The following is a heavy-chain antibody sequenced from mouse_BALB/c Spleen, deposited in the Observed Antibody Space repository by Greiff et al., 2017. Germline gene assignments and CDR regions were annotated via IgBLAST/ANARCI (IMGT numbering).Heavy chain of an antibody. CDR2: IRNKANGYTT. Sequence: EVQLVESGGGLVQPGGSLRLSCATSGFTFTDYYMSWVRQPPGKALEWLGFIRNKANGYTTEYSASVKGRFTISRDNSQSILYLQMNTLRAEDSATYYCARDDTTVVAPCWYFDVWGAGTTVTVSS. D-gene: IGHD1-1*01. CDR1: GFTFTDYY. CDR3: ARDDTTVVAPCWYFDV. J-gene: IGHJ1*01. V-gene: IGHV7-3*02.